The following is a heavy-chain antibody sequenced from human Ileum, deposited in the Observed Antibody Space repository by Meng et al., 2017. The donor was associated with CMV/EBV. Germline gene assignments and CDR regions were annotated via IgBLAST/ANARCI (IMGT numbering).Heavy chain of an antibody. J-gene: IGHJ4*02. V-gene: IGHV3-43D*03. CDR1: GFNFNDYG. CDR3: ARHSSSFIDY. D-gene: IGHD6-13*01. CDR2: IIWDGGST. Sequence: GGSLRLSCAASGFNFNDYGMHWVRQPPGKGLEWVSLIIWDGGSTYYTNSVEGRFTISRDNAKNSLYLQMNSLRAEDTAVYYCARHSSSFIDYWGQGTLVTVSS.